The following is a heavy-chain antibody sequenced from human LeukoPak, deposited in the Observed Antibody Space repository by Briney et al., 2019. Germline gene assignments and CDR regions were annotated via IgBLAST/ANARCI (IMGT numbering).Heavy chain of an antibody. D-gene: IGHD1-1*01. CDR2: INHSGST. CDR1: GGSFSGYY. Sequence: SETLSLTCAVYGGSFSGYYWSWIRQPPGKGLEWFGEINHSGSTNYNPSLKSRVTISVDTSKNQFSLRLSSVTAADTAVYYCARLYQQSKWKYYYYYMDVWGKGTAVTVSS. CDR3: ARLYQQSKWKYYYYYMDV. J-gene: IGHJ6*03. V-gene: IGHV4-34*01.